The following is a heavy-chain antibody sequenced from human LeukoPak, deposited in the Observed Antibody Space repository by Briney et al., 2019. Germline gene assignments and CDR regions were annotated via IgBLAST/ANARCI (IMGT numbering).Heavy chain of an antibody. D-gene: IGHD2-15*01. Sequence: GGSLRLSCAASGFTFSSYAMSWVRQAPGKGLEWVSAISGSGGSTYYADSVKGRFIISRDNSRNTVSLQMNSLRAEDTAIYYCAKASLGSCSGAKCYHFDNWGQGTLVTVSS. CDR3: AKASLGSCSGAKCYHFDN. CDR1: GFTFSSYA. V-gene: IGHV3-23*01. CDR2: ISGSGGST. J-gene: IGHJ4*02.